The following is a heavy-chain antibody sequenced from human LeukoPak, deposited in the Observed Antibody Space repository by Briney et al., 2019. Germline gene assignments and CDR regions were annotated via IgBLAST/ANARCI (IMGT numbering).Heavy chain of an antibody. CDR2: ISSNGGST. CDR1: GFTFSSYA. D-gene: IGHD1-26*01. CDR3: ASGGEESYPFDY. Sequence: GGSLRLSCAASGFTFSSYAMHWVRQAPGKGLEYVSAISSNGGSTYYANSVKGRFTISRDNSKNTLYLQMGSLRAEDMAVYYCASGGEESYPFDYWGQGTLVTVSS. V-gene: IGHV3-64*01. J-gene: IGHJ4*02.